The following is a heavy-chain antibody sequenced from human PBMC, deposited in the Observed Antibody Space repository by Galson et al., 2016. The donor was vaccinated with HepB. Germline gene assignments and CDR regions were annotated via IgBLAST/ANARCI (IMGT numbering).Heavy chain of an antibody. CDR3: ARDPEWIQRWVPPSRFYYMDV. CDR1: GYTSNTYG. D-gene: IGHD5-18*01. J-gene: IGHJ6*03. CDR2: ISAYNGNT. Sequence: SVKVSCKASGYTSNTYGITWVRQAPGQGLQWMGWISAYNGNTHYAQKFQGRFALTRDTSTRTAYMYLRRLSTDDPAVYYCARDPEWIQRWVPPSRFYYMDVWGTGTTITVSS. V-gene: IGHV1-18*01.